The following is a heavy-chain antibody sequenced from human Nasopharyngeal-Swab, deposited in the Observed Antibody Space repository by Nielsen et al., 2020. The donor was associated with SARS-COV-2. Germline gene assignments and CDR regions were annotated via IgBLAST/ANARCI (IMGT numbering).Heavy chain of an antibody. CDR2: INHSGST. J-gene: IGHJ6*03. V-gene: IGHV4-34*01. CDR3: ARGLSGVVPAPILGLGPYYSYYYMDV. D-gene: IGHD2-2*01. CDR1: GGSFTSSY. Sequence: SETLSLTCVVSGGSFTSSYWGWIRQPPGKGLEWIAEINHSGSTNYSPSLKSRVTISVDTSKNQFSLKLSSVTAADTAVYYCARGLSGVVPAPILGLGPYYSYYYMDVWGKGTTVTVSS.